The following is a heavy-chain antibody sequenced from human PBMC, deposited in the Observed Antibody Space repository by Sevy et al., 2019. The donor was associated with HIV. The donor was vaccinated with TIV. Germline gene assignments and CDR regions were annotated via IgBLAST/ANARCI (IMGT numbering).Heavy chain of an antibody. J-gene: IGHJ4*02. D-gene: IGHD6-25*01. Sequence: GGSLRLSCAASRFTFSNAWMSWVRQAPGKGLEWVGRIKGKIYDGTIDYAAPVKGRFSISRDDSKNTLYLQMNSLKTEDTAVYYCTTASGSQEDYYNHWGQGTLVTVSS. CDR2: IKGKIYDGTI. V-gene: IGHV3-15*01. CDR3: TTASGSQEDYYNH. CDR1: RFTFSNAW.